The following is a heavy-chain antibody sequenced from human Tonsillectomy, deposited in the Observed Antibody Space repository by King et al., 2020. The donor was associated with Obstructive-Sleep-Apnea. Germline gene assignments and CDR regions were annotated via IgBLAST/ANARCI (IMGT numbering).Heavy chain of an antibody. CDR2: ISGSGGST. CDR3: AKGRTLHYYDILTGYYSFDY. Sequence: VQLVESGGGLVQPGGSLRLSCAASGFTFSSYAMSWVRQAPGKGLEWVSAISGSGGSTYYADSVKGRFTISRDNSKNTLYLQMNSLRAEDTAVYYCAKGRTLHYYDILTGYYSFDYSGQGTLVTVSS. V-gene: IGHV3-23*04. D-gene: IGHD3-9*01. J-gene: IGHJ4*02. CDR1: GFTFSSYA.